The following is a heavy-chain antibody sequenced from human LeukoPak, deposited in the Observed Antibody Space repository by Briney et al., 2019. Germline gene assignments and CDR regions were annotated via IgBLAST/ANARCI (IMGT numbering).Heavy chain of an antibody. CDR1: GFTFSSYA. D-gene: IGHD2-15*01. J-gene: IGHJ4*02. CDR3: AKDMGRAKALIVVERLDYFDY. V-gene: IGHV3-30*04. CDR2: ISYDGSNK. Sequence: PGGSLRLSCAASGFTFSSYAMHWVREAPGKGLEGVAVISYDGSNKYYADSVKGRFTISRDNSKNTLYLQMNSLRAEDTAVYYCAKDMGRAKALIVVERLDYFDYWGQGTLVTVSS.